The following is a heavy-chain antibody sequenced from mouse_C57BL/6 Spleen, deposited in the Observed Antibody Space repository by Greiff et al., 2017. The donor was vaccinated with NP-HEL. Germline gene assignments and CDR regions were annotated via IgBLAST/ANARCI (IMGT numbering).Heavy chain of an antibody. CDR1: GFTFSSYA. V-gene: IGHV5-4*01. CDR3: AREDSKSFDY. D-gene: IGHD2-5*01. J-gene: IGHJ2*01. CDR2: ISDGGSYT. Sequence: EVKLVESGGGLVKPGGSLKLSCAASGFTFSSYAMSWVRQTPEKRLEWVATISDGGSYTYYPDNVKGRFTISRDNAKNNLYLQMSHLKSEDTAMYYCAREDSKSFDYWGQGTTLTVSS.